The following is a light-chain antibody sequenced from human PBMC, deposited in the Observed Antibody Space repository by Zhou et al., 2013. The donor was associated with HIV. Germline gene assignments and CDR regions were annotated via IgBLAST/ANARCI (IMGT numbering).Light chain of an antibody. CDR1: QSISSY. V-gene: IGKV1-39*01. Sequence: DIQMTQSPSSLSASVGDRVTITCRASQSISSYLNWYQQKPGKAPKLLIYAASSLQSGVPSRFSGSGSGTDFTLTITNLQPEDFATYYCQQYNNYPLTFGPGATVDI. CDR3: QQYNNYPLT. CDR2: AAS. J-gene: IGKJ3*01.